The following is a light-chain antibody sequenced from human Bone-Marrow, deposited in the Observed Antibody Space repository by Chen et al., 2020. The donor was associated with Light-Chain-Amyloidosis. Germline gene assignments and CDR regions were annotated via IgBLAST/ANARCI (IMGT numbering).Light chain of an antibody. Sequence: SYVLTQPFSVSVAPAQTATNACGGNNIGSTGVHWYQQTPGHAPLLVVYDDSDRPSGIHERLSGSNSGNTATLTISRVEAGDEADYYCQVWDRSSDRPVFGGGTKLTVL. CDR1: NIGSTG. J-gene: IGLJ3*02. CDR3: QVWDRSSDRPV. V-gene: IGLV3-21*02. CDR2: DDS.